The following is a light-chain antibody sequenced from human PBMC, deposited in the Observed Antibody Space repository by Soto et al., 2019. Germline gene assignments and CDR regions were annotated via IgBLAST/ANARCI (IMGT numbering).Light chain of an antibody. CDR3: NSYSSSTSLPYV. CDR1: SSDVGGYDL. V-gene: IGLV2-14*02. CDR2: EGS. Sequence: QSALTQPASVSGSPGQSITISCTGTSSDVGGYDLVSWYQQHPGKAPKLIIYEGSKRPSGISNRFSGSKSGNTASLIISGLQAEDEADYFCNSYSSSTSLPYVFGTGTKVTVL. J-gene: IGLJ1*01.